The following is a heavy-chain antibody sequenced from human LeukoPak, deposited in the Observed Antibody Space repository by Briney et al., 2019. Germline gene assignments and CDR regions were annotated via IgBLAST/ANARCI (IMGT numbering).Heavy chain of an antibody. CDR1: GFTFSPYA. CDR2: ISSNGGNT. J-gene: IGHJ4*02. Sequence: GGSLRLSCSASGFTFSPYAMHWVRQAPGQGLEFVSAISSNGGNTYYADSVKGRFTISRDNSQNMLYLQMSSLRAEDTAVYYCVKDSSSWYYFDHWGQGTLVTVSS. D-gene: IGHD6-13*01. CDR3: VKDSSSWYYFDH. V-gene: IGHV3-64D*06.